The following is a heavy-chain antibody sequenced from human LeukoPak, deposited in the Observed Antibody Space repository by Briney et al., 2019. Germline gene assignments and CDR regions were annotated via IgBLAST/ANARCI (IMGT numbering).Heavy chain of an antibody. Sequence: PGGSLRLSCAASAFTFNDFWMSWVRQAPGEGLEWVANIRQDGGAKNYVDSVKGRFTISRDNSKNTLYLQMNSLRAEDTAVYYCAKDNKGGYYGFGAFDIWGQGTMVTVSS. CDR3: AKDNKGGYYGFGAFDI. CDR2: IRQDGGAK. J-gene: IGHJ3*02. V-gene: IGHV3-7*03. D-gene: IGHD3-22*01. CDR1: AFTFNDFW.